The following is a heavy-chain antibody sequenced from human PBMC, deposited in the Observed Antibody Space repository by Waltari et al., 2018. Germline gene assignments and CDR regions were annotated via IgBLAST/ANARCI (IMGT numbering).Heavy chain of an antibody. V-gene: IGHV1-24*01. D-gene: IGHD6-19*01. CDR1: GYPLPELS. CDR2: FDPEDGET. CDR3: ARYKSLGYSSVAFDI. J-gene: IGHJ3*02. Sequence: QVQLVPSGAEVKKPGASVKVSCKVSGYPLPELSMHWVGQAPGKGLEWMGGFDPEDGETLYAQKFQGRVTMTEDTSTDTAYMELSSLRSEDTAVYYCARYKSLGYSSVAFDIWGQGTMVTVSS.